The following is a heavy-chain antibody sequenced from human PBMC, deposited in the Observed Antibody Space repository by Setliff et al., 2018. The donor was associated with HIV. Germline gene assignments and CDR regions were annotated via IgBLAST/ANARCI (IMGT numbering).Heavy chain of an antibody. J-gene: IGHJ4*02. V-gene: IGHV3-48*04. CDR1: GFTFSSYS. CDR3: AREEPFWNGYYYTYYFDS. D-gene: IGHD3-3*01. Sequence: LRLSCAASGFTFSSYSMNWVRQAPGKGLEWVSYISSSSSTIYYADSVKGRFTISRDIAKNSLYLQMNSLRVEDTAVYYCAREEPFWNGYYYTYYFDSWGQGTLVTVSS. CDR2: ISSSSSTI.